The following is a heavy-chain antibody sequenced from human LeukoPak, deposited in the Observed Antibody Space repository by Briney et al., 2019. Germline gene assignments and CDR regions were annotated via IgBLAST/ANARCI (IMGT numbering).Heavy chain of an antibody. D-gene: IGHD3-10*01. CDR1: GYSISSGYY. CDR2: THHTGST. CDR3: ARVGPYRGAYGMNYYMDV. Sequence: SETLSLTCTVSGYSISSGYYWGWIRQPPGKGLEWIVSTHHTGSTYHNPSLKSRVTISVDTSKNQFSLKLSSVTAADTAVYYCARVGPYRGAYGMNYYMDVWGKGTTVTISS. V-gene: IGHV4-38-2*02. J-gene: IGHJ6*03.